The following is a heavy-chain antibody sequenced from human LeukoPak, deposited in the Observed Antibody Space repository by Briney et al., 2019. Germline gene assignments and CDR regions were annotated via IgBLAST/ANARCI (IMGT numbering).Heavy chain of an antibody. CDR3: ARHKSSWYAFDI. J-gene: IGHJ3*02. Sequence: GESLKISCKGSGYCVTSYWIGWVRPMPGKGLEGMGIIYPGDSDTRYSPSFQGQVTISADKSISTAYLQWSSLKASDTAMYYCARHKSSWYAFDIWGQGTVVTVSS. D-gene: IGHD6-13*01. CDR2: IYPGDSDT. CDR1: GYCVTSYW. V-gene: IGHV5-51*01.